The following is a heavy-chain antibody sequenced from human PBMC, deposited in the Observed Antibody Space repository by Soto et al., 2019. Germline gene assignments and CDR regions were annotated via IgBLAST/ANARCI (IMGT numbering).Heavy chain of an antibody. V-gene: IGHV2-5*02. J-gene: IGHJ5*02. Sequence: QITLKESGPTLVKPAQTLTLTCTFSGFSLSTSGVGVGWIRQPPGKALEWLALIYWDDDKRYSPSLKSRLTITKDTSKNQVVLTMTNIDPVDTATYYCAHRGGYCSGGSCHNWSDPWGQGTLVTVSS. CDR3: AHRGGYCSGGSCHNWSDP. CDR2: IYWDDDK. CDR1: GFSLSTSGVG. D-gene: IGHD2-15*01.